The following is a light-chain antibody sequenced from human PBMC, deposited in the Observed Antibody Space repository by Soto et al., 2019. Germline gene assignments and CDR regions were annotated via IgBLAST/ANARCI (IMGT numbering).Light chain of an antibody. V-gene: IGKV3-20*01. J-gene: IGKJ2*03. CDR2: GSS. Sequence: EIVLTQSPGTLSLSPGERATLSCRASQSVSSTYLAWYQQKPGHAPRLLIYGSSSRATGIPDRFSGSGSGTDFTLTMSSVEPEDFAVDFCHQYGSVQYSFDQGTKLEIK. CDR3: HQYGSVQYS. CDR1: QSVSSTY.